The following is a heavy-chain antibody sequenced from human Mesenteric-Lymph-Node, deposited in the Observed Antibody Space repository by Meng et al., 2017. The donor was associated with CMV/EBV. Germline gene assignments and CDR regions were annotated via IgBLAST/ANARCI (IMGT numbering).Heavy chain of an antibody. J-gene: IGHJ6*02. V-gene: IGHV1-69*10. CDR3: ARDLGFFSFYSSYSGRQTYYYYGMDV. CDR1: GGTFTNYG. Sequence: SVKVSCKASGGTFTNYGISWVRQAPGQGLEWMGGIIPILGIANFTQKFQGRITITADKSTSTAYMELSGLRSEDTAVYYCARDLGFFSFYSSYSGRQTYYYYGMDVWGQGTTVTVSS. CDR2: IIPILGIA. D-gene: IGHD4-11*01.